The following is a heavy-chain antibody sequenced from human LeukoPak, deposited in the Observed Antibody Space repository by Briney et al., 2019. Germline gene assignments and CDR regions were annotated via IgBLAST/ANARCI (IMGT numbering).Heavy chain of an antibody. D-gene: IGHD6-19*01. Sequence: GGSLRLSCAASGFTFSSYAMTWVRQAPGKGLQWVSAISSSGGSTYYADSVKGRFTISRDNSKNTLFLQMNGLRAEDTAVYYCAKDSFRSSSGVDPWGQGTLVTVSS. CDR3: AKDSFRSSSGVDP. CDR1: GFTFSSYA. V-gene: IGHV3-23*01. CDR2: ISSSGGST. J-gene: IGHJ5*02.